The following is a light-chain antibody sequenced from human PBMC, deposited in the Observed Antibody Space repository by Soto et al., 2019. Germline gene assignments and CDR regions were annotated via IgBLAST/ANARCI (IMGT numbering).Light chain of an antibody. CDR3: QQYGSSPCT. V-gene: IGKV3-20*01. CDR2: GAS. Sequence: EIVLTQSPGTLSLSPGERATLSCRASQSVSSSYLAWYQQKPGQAPRLLIYGASSRATGIPDRFSGSGSGTDFTLTISRLEPEDFAVYYCQQYGSSPCTFAQGTKVDIK. J-gene: IGKJ1*01. CDR1: QSVSSSY.